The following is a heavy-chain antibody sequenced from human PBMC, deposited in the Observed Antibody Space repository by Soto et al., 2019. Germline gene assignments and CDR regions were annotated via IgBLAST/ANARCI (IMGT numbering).Heavy chain of an antibody. V-gene: IGHV4-59*12. CDR3: ARGGFSDYYDSSGYYGLDY. CDR1: GGSISSYY. CDR2: IYYSGSA. D-gene: IGHD3-22*01. J-gene: IGHJ4*02. Sequence: SETLSLTCTVSGGSISSYYWSWIRQPPGKGLEWIGYIYYSGSANYNPSLKSRVTISVDRSKNQFSLKLSSVTAADTAVYYCARGGFSDYYDSSGYYGLDYWGQGTLVTVSS.